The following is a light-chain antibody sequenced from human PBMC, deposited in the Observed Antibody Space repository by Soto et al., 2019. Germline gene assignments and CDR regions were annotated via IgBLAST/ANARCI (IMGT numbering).Light chain of an antibody. CDR3: NSYRHSTTLV. V-gene: IGLV2-14*01. Sequence: QSALTQPASVSGSPGQSITISCSGTSSDVGGYNSVYWFQQHPSKAPKLIIYDVSHRPSGVSIRFSGSKSGNTASLTISGLQAEDEAYYYCNSYRHSTTLVFGTGTKVTVL. J-gene: IGLJ1*01. CDR1: SSDVGGYNS. CDR2: DVS.